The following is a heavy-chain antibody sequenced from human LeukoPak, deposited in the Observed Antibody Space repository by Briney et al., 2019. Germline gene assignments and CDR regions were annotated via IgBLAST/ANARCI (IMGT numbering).Heavy chain of an antibody. D-gene: IGHD1-7*01. J-gene: IGHJ4*02. CDR3: ARETTDYYFDY. CDR2: INPNSGGT. V-gene: IGHV1-2*02. CDR1: GYTFTSSD. Sequence: ASVKVSCKASGYTFTSSDINWVRQATGQGLEWMGWINPNSGGTNYAQKFQGRVTMTRDTSISTAYMELSRLRSDDTAVYYCARETTDYYFDYWGQGTLVTVSS.